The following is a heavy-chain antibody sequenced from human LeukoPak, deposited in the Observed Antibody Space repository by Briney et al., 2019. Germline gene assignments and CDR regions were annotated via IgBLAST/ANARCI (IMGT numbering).Heavy chain of an antibody. Sequence: PSETLSLTCTVSGGSISSYYWSWIRQPPGKGLEWIGYIFYIGSTNYNPSLKSRVTISVDTSKNQFSLRLISATAADTAVYYCARHVGSESFYDLWGQGTLVTVSS. D-gene: IGHD2/OR15-2a*01. J-gene: IGHJ4*02. CDR3: ARHVGSESFYDL. CDR1: GGSISSYY. CDR2: IFYIGST. V-gene: IGHV4-59*08.